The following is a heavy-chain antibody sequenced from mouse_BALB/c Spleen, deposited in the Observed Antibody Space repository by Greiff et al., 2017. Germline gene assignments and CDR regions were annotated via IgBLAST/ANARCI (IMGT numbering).Heavy chain of an antibody. CDR1: GFTFSSYA. CDR3: ARVSGYNAMDY. J-gene: IGHJ4*01. Sequence: EVKLVESGGGLVKPGGSLKLSCAASGFTFSSYAMSWVRQSPEKRLEWVAEISSGGSYTYYPDTVTGRFTISRDNAKNTLYLEMSSLRSEDTAMYYCARVSGYNAMDYWGQGTSVTVSS. D-gene: IGHD3-1*01. V-gene: IGHV5-9-4*01. CDR2: ISSGGSYT.